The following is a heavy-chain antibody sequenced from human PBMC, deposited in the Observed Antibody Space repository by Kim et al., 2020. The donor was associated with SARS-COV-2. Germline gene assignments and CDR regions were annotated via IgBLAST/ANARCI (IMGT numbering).Heavy chain of an antibody. CDR1: GFTFSSYA. Sequence: GGSLRLSCSASGFTFSSYAMHWVRQAPGKGLEYVSAISSNGGSTYYADSVKGRFTISRDNSKNTLYLQMSSLRAEDTAVYYCVKDGSYCSSTSCYVDYYYGMDVWGQGTTVTVSS. CDR2: ISSNGGST. V-gene: IGHV3-64D*09. CDR3: VKDGSYCSSTSCYVDYYYGMDV. D-gene: IGHD2-2*01. J-gene: IGHJ6*02.